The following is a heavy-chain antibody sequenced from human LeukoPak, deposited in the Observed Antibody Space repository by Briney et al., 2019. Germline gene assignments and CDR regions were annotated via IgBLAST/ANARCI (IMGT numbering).Heavy chain of an antibody. CDR3: ARGWRYFDC. CDR2: ISSSGSTR. CDR1: GFTLSNAW. V-gene: IGHV3-48*04. D-gene: IGHD3-9*01. J-gene: IGHJ4*02. Sequence: GGSLRLSCAASGFTLSNAWMNWVRQAPGKGLEWVSYISSSGSTRYYADSVKGRFTISRDNAKNSLSLQMNSLRAEDTAVYYCARGWRYFDCWGQGTLVTVSS.